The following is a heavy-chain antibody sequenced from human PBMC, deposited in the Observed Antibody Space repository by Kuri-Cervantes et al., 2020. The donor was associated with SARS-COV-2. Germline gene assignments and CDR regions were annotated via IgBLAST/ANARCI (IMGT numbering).Heavy chain of an antibody. CDR3: ARGGDYYDSSGYYYVHFIDAFDI. CDR2: IYPGDSDT. J-gene: IGHJ3*02. CDR1: GYSFTSYW. V-gene: IGHV5-51*01. D-gene: IGHD3-22*01. Sequence: GESLKISCKGSGYSFTSYWIGWVRQMPGKGLEWMGTIYPGDSDTRYSPSFQGQVTISADKSISTAYLQWSSLKASDTAMYYCARGGDYYDSSGYYYVHFIDAFDIWGQGTRVTVSS.